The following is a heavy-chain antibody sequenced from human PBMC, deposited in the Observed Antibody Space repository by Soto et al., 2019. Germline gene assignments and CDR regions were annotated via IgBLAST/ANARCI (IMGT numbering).Heavy chain of an antibody. CDR1: GFSPIPSGVA. D-gene: IGHD2-15*01. V-gene: IGHV2-5*02. CDR3: AHSGVLGPMHCSGVSCYRYKYNWFDP. CDR2: IYWDDDK. J-gene: IGHJ5*02. Sequence: SGPTLVRPTQPLTLTCTFSGFSPIPSGVAVGWIRQPPGKALEWLALIYWDDDKHYNPSLKSRLTITKDTSKNQVVLTMTNMDPVDTATYYCAHSGVLGPMHCSGVSCYRYKYNWFDPWGQGTLVTVSS.